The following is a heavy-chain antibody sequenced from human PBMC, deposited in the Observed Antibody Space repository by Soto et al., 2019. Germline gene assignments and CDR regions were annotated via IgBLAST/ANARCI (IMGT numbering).Heavy chain of an antibody. CDR2: ISTYNDNT. Sequence: QVQLVQSGAEVKKPGASVKVSCKASGYTFTSFGISWVRQAPGHGLEWMGWISTYNDNTNYAQKLQGRVTMTTDTXTXXAYMELRSLRSDDTAVYYCARASDIVKGGGNWFDPWGQGTLVTVSS. D-gene: IGHD2-15*01. CDR1: GYTFTSFG. V-gene: IGHV1-18*01. J-gene: IGHJ5*02. CDR3: ARASDIVKGGGNWFDP.